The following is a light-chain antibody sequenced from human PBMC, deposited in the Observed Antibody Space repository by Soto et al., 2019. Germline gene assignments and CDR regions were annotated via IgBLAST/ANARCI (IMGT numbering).Light chain of an antibody. CDR1: GSDVRTYNL. Sequence: QSALTQPASVSGSPGQSITISCTVTGSDVRTYNLVSWYQQHPGKVPKLIIYEASKRPSGVSNRFSGSQPDNTASLTVSGLQAEDEADYYCCSYAGDKTSVFGSGTKVTVL. CDR2: EAS. CDR3: CSYAGDKTSV. J-gene: IGLJ1*01. V-gene: IGLV2-23*01.